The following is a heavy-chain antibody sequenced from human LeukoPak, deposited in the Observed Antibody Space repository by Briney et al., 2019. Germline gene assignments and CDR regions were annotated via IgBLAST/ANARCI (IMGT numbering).Heavy chain of an antibody. D-gene: IGHD1-26*01. CDR1: GFTFSSYG. Sequence: PGGSLRLSCAASGFTFSSYGMHWVRQAPGKGLEWVAVISYDGSNKYYADSVKGRFTISRDNSKNTLYLQMNSLRAEDTAVYYCASPLVGAERFDAFDIWGQGTMVTVSS. CDR2: ISYDGSNK. V-gene: IGHV3-30*03. J-gene: IGHJ3*02. CDR3: ASPLVGAERFDAFDI.